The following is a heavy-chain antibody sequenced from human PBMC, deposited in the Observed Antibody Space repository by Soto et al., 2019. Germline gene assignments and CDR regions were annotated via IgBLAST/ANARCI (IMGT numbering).Heavy chain of an antibody. D-gene: IGHD6-19*01. CDR1: GGTFSSYT. CDR2: IIPILGIA. J-gene: IGHJ4*02. CDR3: ARGVAVAAPIDY. Sequence: EASVKVSCKASGGTFSSYTISWVRQAPGQGLEWMGRIIPILGIANYAQKFQGRVTITADKSTSTAYMELSSLRSENTAVYYCARGVAVAAPIDYWGQGTLVTVSS. V-gene: IGHV1-69*02.